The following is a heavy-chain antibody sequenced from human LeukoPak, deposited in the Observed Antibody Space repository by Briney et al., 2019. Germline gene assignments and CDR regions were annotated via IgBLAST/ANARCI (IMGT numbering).Heavy chain of an antibody. V-gene: IGHV3-7*01. J-gene: IGHJ3*02. CDR1: GFTFSSYG. Sequence: GGSLRLSCAASGFTFSSYGMSWVRQAPGKGLEWVANINQDGSEKYYVDSVKGGFTISRDNAKNPLYLQMNSLRTEDTAVYYCASGGADYGDYEHAFDIWGQGTMVTVSS. D-gene: IGHD4-17*01. CDR3: ASGGADYGDYEHAFDI. CDR2: INQDGSEK.